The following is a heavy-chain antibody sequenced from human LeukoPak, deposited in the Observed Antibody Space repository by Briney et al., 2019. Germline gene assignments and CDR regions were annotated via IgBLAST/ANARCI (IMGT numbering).Heavy chain of an antibody. D-gene: IGHD6-13*01. V-gene: IGHV1-8*01. CDR1: GFTFTSHD. J-gene: IGHJ4*02. CDR2: MNPNSGNT. CDR3: ARGVKGQQLGY. Sequence: ASVKVSCKASGFTFTSHDYNWVRQATGQGLEWMGWMNPNSGNTGYAQKFQGRVTMTRNTSISTAYMDLSSLRSEDTAVYYCARGVKGQQLGYWGQGTLVTVSS.